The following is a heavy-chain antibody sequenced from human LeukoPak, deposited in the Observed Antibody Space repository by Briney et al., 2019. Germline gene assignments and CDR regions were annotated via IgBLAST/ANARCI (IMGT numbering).Heavy chain of an antibody. CDR2: IYYSGST. V-gene: IGHV4-59*01. D-gene: IGHD4-17*01. CDR3: ARARYGDYEHAFDY. Sequence: SETLSLTCTVSGGSISSYHWSWIRQPPGKGLEWIGYIYYSGSTNYNPSLKSRVTISVDTSKNQFSLKLSSVTAADTAVYYCARARYGDYEHAFDYWGQGTLVTVSS. J-gene: IGHJ4*02. CDR1: GGSISSYH.